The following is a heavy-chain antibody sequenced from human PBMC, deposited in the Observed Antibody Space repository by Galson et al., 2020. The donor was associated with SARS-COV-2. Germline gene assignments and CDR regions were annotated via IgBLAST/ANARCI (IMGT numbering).Heavy chain of an antibody. CDR1: GFSLSTSGVG. CDR2: IYWDDDK. CDR3: ARRCPGTPPDWFDP. Sequence: SGPTLVKPTQTLTLTCTFSGFSLSTSGVGVGWIRQPPGKALEWLALIYWDDDKRYSPSLRSRLTITKDTSKNEVVLTLTNMDPVDTATYYCARRCPGTPPDWFDPWGQGTLVTVSS. V-gene: IGHV2-5*02. D-gene: IGHD2-2*01. J-gene: IGHJ5*02.